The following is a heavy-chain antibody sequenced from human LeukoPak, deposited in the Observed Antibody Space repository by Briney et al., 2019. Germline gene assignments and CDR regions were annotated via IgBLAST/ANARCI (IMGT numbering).Heavy chain of an antibody. CDR2: ISSTSSYI. V-gene: IGHV3-21*01. Sequence: GGSLRLSCAASEFTFSSSSINWVRQAPGKGLEWVSSISSTSSYIYYIDSVKGRFTISRDNAKNSLYLQMNSLRAEDTAVYYCARMRDDNLDYWGQGTLVTVSS. CDR3: ARMRDDNLDY. CDR1: EFTFSSSS. D-gene: IGHD5-24*01. J-gene: IGHJ4*02.